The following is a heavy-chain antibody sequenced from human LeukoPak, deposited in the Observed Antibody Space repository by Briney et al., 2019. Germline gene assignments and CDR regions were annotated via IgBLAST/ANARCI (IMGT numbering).Heavy chain of an antibody. Sequence: GGSLRLSCAASGFTFSSYWMSWVRQAPGKGLEWVANIKQDGSEKYYVDSVKGRFTIPRDNAKNSLYLQMDSLRAEDTAVYYCARDLQIAARQGSFFDFWGQGTLVTVSS. V-gene: IGHV3-7*01. D-gene: IGHD6-6*01. J-gene: IGHJ4*02. CDR1: GFTFSSYW. CDR2: IKQDGSEK. CDR3: ARDLQIAARQGSFFDF.